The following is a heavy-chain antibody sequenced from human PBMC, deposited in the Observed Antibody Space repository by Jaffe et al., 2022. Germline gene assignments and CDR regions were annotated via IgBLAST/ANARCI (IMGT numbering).Heavy chain of an antibody. V-gene: IGHV3-53*02. D-gene: IGHD6-13*01. CDR3: ARVRQLVTQQDWYFDL. CDR1: GFTVSSNY. CDR2: IYSGGST. Sequence: EVQLVETGGGLIQPGGSLRLSCAASGFTVSSNYMSWVRQAPGKGLEWVSVIYSGGSTYYADSVKGRFTISRDNSKNTLYLQMNSLRAEDTAVYYCARVRQLVTQQDWYFDLWGRGTLVTVSS. J-gene: IGHJ2*01.